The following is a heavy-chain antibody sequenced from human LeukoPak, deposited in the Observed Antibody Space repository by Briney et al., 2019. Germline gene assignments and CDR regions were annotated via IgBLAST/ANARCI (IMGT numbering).Heavy chain of an antibody. V-gene: IGHV4-4*07. CDR3: AREEFLHEIDSSGYFVY. Sequence: PSQTLSLTCTVSAGSITGYYWNWIRQPAGQGLDWLGRVYSRGVGNYNPSLTSRVTMSVYTSKNQFSLKLAFLTAADTDVYYCAREEFLHEIDSSGYFVYWGQGTLVTVSS. CDR2: VYSRGVG. CDR1: AGSITGYY. D-gene: IGHD3-22*01. J-gene: IGHJ4*02.